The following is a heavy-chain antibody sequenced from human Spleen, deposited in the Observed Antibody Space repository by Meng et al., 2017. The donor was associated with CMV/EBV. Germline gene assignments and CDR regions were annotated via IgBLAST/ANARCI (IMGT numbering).Heavy chain of an antibody. V-gene: IGHV1-2*02. J-gene: IGHJ4*02. CDR1: GYTFTSHH. CDR2: IIPNSGAT. Sequence: ASVKVSCKASGYTFTSHHVHWVRQAPGQGLEWMGGIIPNSGATNYTQKFQGRVTMTRDASISTAYLEVNSLTSDDTAVYYCARVIAVAGTAPFDYWGQGTLVTVSS. D-gene: IGHD6-19*01. CDR3: ARVIAVAGTAPFDY.